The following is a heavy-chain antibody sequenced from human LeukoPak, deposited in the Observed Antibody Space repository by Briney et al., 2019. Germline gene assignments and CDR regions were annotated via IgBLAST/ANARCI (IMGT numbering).Heavy chain of an antibody. CDR2: IYYSGST. J-gene: IGHJ4*02. CDR3: ARGSIQLWPHYYFDY. D-gene: IGHD5-18*01. Sequence: PSETLSLTCTVSGGSISSYYWSWIRQPPGKGLEWIGYIYYSGSTNYNPSLKSRVTISVDTSKNQFSLKLSSVTAADTAVYYCARGSIQLWPHYYFDYWGQGTLVTVSS. CDR1: GGSISSYY. V-gene: IGHV4-59*01.